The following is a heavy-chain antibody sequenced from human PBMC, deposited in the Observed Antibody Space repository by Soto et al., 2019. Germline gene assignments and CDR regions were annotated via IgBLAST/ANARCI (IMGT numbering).Heavy chain of an antibody. J-gene: IGHJ4*02. V-gene: IGHV4-30-4*01. D-gene: IGHD3-10*01. CDR3: ATIKLGSNRLDY. CDR1: GGSISSGDYY. Sequence: QVQLQESGPGLVKPSQTLSLTCTVSGGSISSGDYYWSWIRQPPGKGLEWIGYIYYSGSTYYNPSLKSRVTISVDTSKDHFSLKLSSVTAADTAVYYCATIKLGSNRLDYWGQGTLVTVSS. CDR2: IYYSGST.